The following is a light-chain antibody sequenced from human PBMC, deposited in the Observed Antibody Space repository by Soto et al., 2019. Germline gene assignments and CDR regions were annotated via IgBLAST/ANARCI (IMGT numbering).Light chain of an antibody. CDR3: QQYYSTPTT. J-gene: IGKJ5*01. CDR2: GAS. CDR1: QSVSSN. Sequence: EIVMTQSPATLSVSPGERATLSCRASQSVSSNLAWYQQKPGQAPRLLFYGASTRATGIPVRFSASGSGTEFTLTISSLHSEDFAVYYCQQYYSTPTTFGQGTRLEIK. V-gene: IGKV3-15*01.